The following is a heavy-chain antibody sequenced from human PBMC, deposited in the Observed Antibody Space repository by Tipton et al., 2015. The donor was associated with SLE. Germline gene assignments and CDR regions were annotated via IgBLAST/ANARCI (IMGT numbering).Heavy chain of an antibody. CDR2: INHSGST. J-gene: IGHJ4*02. CDR3: ATDYDFWGGYLGY. Sequence: LTCAVYGGSFSGYYWSWIRQPPGKGLEWIGEINHSGSTNYNPSLKSRVTISVDTSKNQFSLKLSSVTAADTAVYYCATDYDFWGGYLGYWGQGTLVTVSS. D-gene: IGHD3-3*01. CDR1: GGSFSGYY. V-gene: IGHV4-34*01.